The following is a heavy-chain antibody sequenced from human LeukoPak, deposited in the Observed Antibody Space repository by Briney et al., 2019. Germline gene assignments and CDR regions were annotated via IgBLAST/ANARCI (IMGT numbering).Heavy chain of an antibody. CDR1: GDSVSSNSAA. J-gene: IGHJ6*02. CDR2: TYYRSKWYN. CDR3: ARDLEVWYCTNGVCPYGTDV. V-gene: IGHV6-1*01. D-gene: IGHD2-8*01. Sequence: SQTLSLTCAISGDSVSSNSAAWNWIRQSPSRGLEWLGRTYYRSKWYNDYAVSVKSRITINPDTSKNQFSLQLNSVTPEDTAVYYCARDLEVWYCTNGVCPYGTDVWGQGTTVTVSS.